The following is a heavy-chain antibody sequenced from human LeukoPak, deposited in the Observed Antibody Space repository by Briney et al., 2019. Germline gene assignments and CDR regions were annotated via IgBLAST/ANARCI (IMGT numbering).Heavy chain of an antibody. Sequence: ASVKVSCKASGYTFTDHYLHSLRQAPGQGLEYLGWINPNGGGTNFTLKFQGRVTLTIDTSVNTGNMVITKLTSDDTAVYYWARIITSTWYNEFDCWGQGTLVAVSS. D-gene: IGHD1-14*01. J-gene: IGHJ4*02. CDR1: GYTFTDHY. CDR3: ARIITSTWYNEFDC. CDR2: INPNGGGT. V-gene: IGHV1-2*02.